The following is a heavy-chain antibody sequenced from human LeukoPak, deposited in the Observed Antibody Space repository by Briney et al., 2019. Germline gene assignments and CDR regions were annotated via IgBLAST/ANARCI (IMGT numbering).Heavy chain of an antibody. CDR2: ISGSGGST. V-gene: IGHV3-23*01. D-gene: IGHD3-9*01. CDR3: ASRPTGYWYFDL. Sequence: SGGSLRLSCEAAGFSFRDYPMGWVRRAPGKGLEWVSAISGSGGSTYYADSVKGRFTISRDNSKNTLYLQMNSLRAEDTAVYYCASRPTGYWYFDLWGRGTLVTVSS. J-gene: IGHJ2*01. CDR1: GFSFRDYP.